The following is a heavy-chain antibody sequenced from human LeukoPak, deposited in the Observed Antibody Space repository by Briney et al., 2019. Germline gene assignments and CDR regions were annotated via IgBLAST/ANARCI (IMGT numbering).Heavy chain of an antibody. Sequence: PGGSLRLSCAASGFTFSSYSMNWARQAPGKGLEWVSSISSSSSYIYYADSVKGRFTISRDNAKNSLYLQMNSLRAEDTAVYYCARDHDGYNYFDYWGQGTLVTVSS. J-gene: IGHJ4*02. CDR3: ARDHDGYNYFDY. D-gene: IGHD5-24*01. CDR2: ISSSSSYI. CDR1: GFTFSSYS. V-gene: IGHV3-21*01.